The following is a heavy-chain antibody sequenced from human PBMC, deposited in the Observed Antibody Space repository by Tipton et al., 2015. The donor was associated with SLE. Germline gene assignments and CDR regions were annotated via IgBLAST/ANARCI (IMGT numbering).Heavy chain of an antibody. Sequence: TLSLTCDVNGGSFSGYYWSWIRQSPGKGLEWIGRIYSSGSTIYNPSLKSRLTLSLDTSKNQFSLRVRSVTAADTAVYYCARGGGSYYDYWGQGTLVTVSS. CDR1: GGSFSGYY. CDR2: IYSSGST. J-gene: IGHJ4*02. V-gene: IGHV4-59*10. CDR3: ARGGGSYYDY. D-gene: IGHD1-26*01.